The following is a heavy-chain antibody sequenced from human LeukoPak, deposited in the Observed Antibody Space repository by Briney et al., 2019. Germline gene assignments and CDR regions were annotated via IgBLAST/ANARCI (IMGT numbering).Heavy chain of an antibody. V-gene: IGHV4-39*01. D-gene: IGHD3-22*01. J-gene: IGHJ5*02. CDR3: ARHRGYYDSSGYYWFDP. CDR1: GGSISSTTYY. CDR2: IYYSGST. Sequence: SETLSLTCSVSGGSISSTTYYWAWIRQPPGKGLEWIGTIYYSGSTYYNPSLKSRVTISVDTSNNQLSLKLRSVTAADTAVYYCARHRGYYDSSGYYWFDPWSQGTLVTVSS.